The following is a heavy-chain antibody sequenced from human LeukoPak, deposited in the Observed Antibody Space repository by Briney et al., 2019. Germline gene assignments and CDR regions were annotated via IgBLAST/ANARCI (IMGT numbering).Heavy chain of an antibody. D-gene: IGHD3-22*01. CDR2: ISAYNGNT. CDR1: GYTFTSYV. CDR3: ARGHYYDSSGYRNNWFDP. V-gene: IGHV1-18*01. Sequence: ASVKVSCKASGYTFTSYVISWVRQAPGQGLEWMGWISAYNGNTNYAQKLQGRVTMTTDTSTSTAYMELRSLRSDDTAVYYCARGHYYDSSGYRNNWFDPWGQGTLVTVSS. J-gene: IGHJ5*02.